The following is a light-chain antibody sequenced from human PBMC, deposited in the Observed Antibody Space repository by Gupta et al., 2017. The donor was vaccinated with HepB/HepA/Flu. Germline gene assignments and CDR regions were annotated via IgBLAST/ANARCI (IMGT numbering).Light chain of an antibody. J-gene: IGKJ5*01. V-gene: IGKV3-11*01. CDR2: DAS. CDR3: QHRNNWPLNT. CDR1: QSVSSY. Sequence: EIVLTQSPATLSLSPGERATLSCRANQSVSSYLAWYQQKPGQAPRLLIYDASNRATGLPGRFSGSSYGTYFTLTISIRDSEDFAVYYCQHRNNWPLNTFGPGTQLEIK.